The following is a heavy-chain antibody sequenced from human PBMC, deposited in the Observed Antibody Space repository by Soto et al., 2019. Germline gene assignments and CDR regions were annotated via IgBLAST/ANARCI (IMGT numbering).Heavy chain of an antibody. J-gene: IGHJ6*02. CDR2: IRSKANSYAT. D-gene: IGHD3-3*01. V-gene: IGHV3-73*01. CDR1: GFTFSGSA. Sequence: PGGSLRLSCAASGFTFSGSAMHWVRQASGKGLEWVGRIRSKANSYATAYAASVKGRFTISRDDSKNTAYLQMNSLKTEDTAVYYCTRQYYDFWSGYSYYYYGMDVWGQGTTVTVPS. CDR3: TRQYYDFWSGYSYYYYGMDV.